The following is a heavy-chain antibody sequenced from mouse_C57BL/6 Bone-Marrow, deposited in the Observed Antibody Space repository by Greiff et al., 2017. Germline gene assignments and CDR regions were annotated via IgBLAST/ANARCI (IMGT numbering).Heavy chain of an antibody. CDR2: IDPEDGET. D-gene: IGHD2-5*01. V-gene: IGHV14-2*01. J-gene: IGHJ4*01. CDR1: GFNIKDYY. Sequence: EVKLLESGAELVKPGASVKLSCTASGFNIKDYYMHWVKQRPEQGLEWIGRIDPEDGETKYAPKFQGKATITADTSSNTAYLQLSSLTSEDTAVYYGARTHYSNYDAMDYWGQGTSVTVSS. CDR3: ARTHYSNYDAMDY.